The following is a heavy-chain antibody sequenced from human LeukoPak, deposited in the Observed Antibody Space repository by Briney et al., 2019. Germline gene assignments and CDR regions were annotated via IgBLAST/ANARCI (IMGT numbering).Heavy chain of an antibody. V-gene: IGHV3-74*01. CDR3: ATSRTFDY. J-gene: IGHJ4*02. CDR2: INIDGSNT. CDR1: GFTLSSYW. Sequence: GGSLRLSCEASGFTLSSYWMHWVRQAPGKGLVWVSHINIDGSNTRYADSVKGRFTISRDNAENTLYLQMNSLRVDDTAVYYCATSRTFDYWGQGTLVTVSS.